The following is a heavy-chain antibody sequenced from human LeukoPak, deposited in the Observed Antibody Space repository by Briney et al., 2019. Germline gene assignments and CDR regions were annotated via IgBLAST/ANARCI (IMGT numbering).Heavy chain of an antibody. CDR3: ARASWVSSTDAVR. CDR2: IKQDGSEK. CDR1: GFTFSTYW. V-gene: IGHV3-7*04. Sequence: GGSLRLSCAASGFTFSTYWMSWVRQAPGKGLEWVANIKQDGSEKYYVDSVKGRFTISRDNAKNSLYLQMNSLRAEDTAMYYCARASWVSSTDAVRWGQGTLVTVSS. J-gene: IGHJ4*02. D-gene: IGHD3-16*01.